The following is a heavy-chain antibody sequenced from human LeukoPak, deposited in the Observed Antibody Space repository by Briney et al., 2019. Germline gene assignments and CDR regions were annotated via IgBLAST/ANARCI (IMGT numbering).Heavy chain of an antibody. J-gene: IGHJ4*02. CDR3: ARTLHSSGWYHY. CDR1: AYTFTSYD. Sequence: GASVKVSCKASAYTFTSYDINWVRQATGQGLEWMGWMNPNSGNTGYAQKFQGRVTMTRNTSISTAYMELSSLRSEDTAVYYCARTLHSSGWYHYWGQGTLVTVSS. D-gene: IGHD6-19*01. CDR2: MNPNSGNT. V-gene: IGHV1-8*01.